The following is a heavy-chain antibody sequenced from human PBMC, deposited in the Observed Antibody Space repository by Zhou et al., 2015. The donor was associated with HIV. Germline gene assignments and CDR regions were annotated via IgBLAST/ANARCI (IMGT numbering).Heavy chain of an antibody. D-gene: IGHD2-15*01. CDR3: ARSRLGYCSGGSCYSLYL. V-gene: IGHV1-69*01. J-gene: IGHJ4*02. CDR1: GGTFSSYA. Sequence: QVQLVQSGAEVKKPGSSVKVSCKASGGTFSSYAISWVRQAPGQGLEWMGGIIPIFGTANYAQKFQGRVTITADESTSTAYMELSSLRSEDTAVYYCARSRLGYCSGGSCYSLYLWGQGTLVTVSS. CDR2: IIPIFGTA.